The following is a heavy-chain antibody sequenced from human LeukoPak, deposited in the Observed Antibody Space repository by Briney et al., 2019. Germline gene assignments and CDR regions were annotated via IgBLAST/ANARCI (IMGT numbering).Heavy chain of an antibody. CDR2: IIPIFGTA. D-gene: IGHD5-24*01. CDR3: ARDWGEGYNVGYSQH. J-gene: IGHJ1*01. V-gene: IGHV1-69*13. CDR1: GGTFSTYA. Sequence: ASVKVSFTASGGTFSTYAIILVRQAPGQGLEWMGGIIPIFGTANYAQKFQGRVTITADESTSTAYMELSSLRSEDTAVYYCARDWGEGYNVGYSQHWGQRTLVTVSS.